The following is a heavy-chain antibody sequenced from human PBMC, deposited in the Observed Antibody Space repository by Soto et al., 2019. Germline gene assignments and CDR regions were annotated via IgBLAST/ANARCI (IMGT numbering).Heavy chain of an antibody. Sequence: QVQLQQWCAVLLKPAETLSLTCAVYCGSFSDYYWTWIRQPPGKRLWWIGEIYHSVSINYNPSLKSRVTLSVGTSNNKFSLKLSSVAAANTDVYYCAIRGIGYYQLPSDGMKVWGPG. CDR2: IYHSVSI. V-gene: IGHV4-34*01. D-gene: IGHD2-2*01. CDR1: CGSFSDYY. CDR3: AIRGIGYYQLPSDGMKV. J-gene: IGHJ6*02.